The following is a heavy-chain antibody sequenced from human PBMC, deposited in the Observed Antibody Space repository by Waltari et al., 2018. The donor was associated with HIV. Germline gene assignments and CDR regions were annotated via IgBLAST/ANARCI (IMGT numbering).Heavy chain of an antibody. CDR3: ARGVYYDILTGPIMGYFDY. D-gene: IGHD3-9*01. V-gene: IGHV1-69*01. Sequence: QVQLVQSGAEVKKPGSSVKVSCKASGGTFNNYAFIWVRQAPGQGLEWMGGIIPIFNTRNYEQKFQGRVTITADESTSTAYMELSSLRSEDTAVYYCARGVYYDILTGPIMGYFDYWGQGTLVTVSS. CDR1: GGTFNNYA. J-gene: IGHJ4*02. CDR2: IIPIFNTR.